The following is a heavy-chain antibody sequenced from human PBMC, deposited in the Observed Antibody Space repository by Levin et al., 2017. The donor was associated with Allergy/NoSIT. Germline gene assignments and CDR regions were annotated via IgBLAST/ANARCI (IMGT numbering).Heavy chain of an antibody. J-gene: IGHJ6*02. CDR3: ARVAIFGLEDYGMDV. CDR1: GFTFRSYA. CDR2: ISYDGSNK. Sequence: LSLTCAASGFTFRSYAMHWVRQAPGKGLEWVAVISYDGSNKYYADSVKGRFTISRDNSKNTLYLQMNSLRAEDTAVYYCARVAIFGLEDYGMDVWGQGTTVTVSS. D-gene: IGHD3/OR15-3a*01. V-gene: IGHV3-30-3*01.